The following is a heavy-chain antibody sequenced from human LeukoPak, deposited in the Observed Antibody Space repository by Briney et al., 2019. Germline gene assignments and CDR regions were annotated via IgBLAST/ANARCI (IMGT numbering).Heavy chain of an antibody. D-gene: IGHD3-16*01. V-gene: IGHV4-4*07. CDR1: GGSLSSYS. CDR2: IYASGAT. CDR3: ARRMLEARQSSATNWFDT. J-gene: IGHJ5*02. Sequence: SETLSLTCSVSGGSLSSYSWSWIRQPPGKGLEWIGRIYASGATIYNPSLQSRISISVDTSNNHFSLHLNSVTAADTAVYYCARRMLEARQSSATNWFDTWGQGTLVTVSS.